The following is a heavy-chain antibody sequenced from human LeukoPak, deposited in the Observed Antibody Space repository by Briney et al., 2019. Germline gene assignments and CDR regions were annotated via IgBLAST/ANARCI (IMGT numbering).Heavy chain of an antibody. J-gene: IGHJ4*02. CDR3: ASPARGITPSSGWYNYFDY. CDR2: INPNSGGT. D-gene: IGHD6-19*01. CDR1: GYTFTGYY. Sequence: ASVKVSCKASGYTFTGYYMHWVRQAPGQGLEWMGWINPNSGGTNYAQKFQGRVTMTRDTSISTAYMELSSLRSEDTAVYYCASPARGITPSSGWYNYFDYWGQGTLVTVSS. V-gene: IGHV1-2*02.